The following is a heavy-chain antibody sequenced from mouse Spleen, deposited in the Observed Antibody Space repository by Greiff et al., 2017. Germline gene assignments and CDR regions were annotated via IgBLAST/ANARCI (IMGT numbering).Heavy chain of an antibody. V-gene: IGHV1-59*01. CDR1: GYTFTSYW. J-gene: IGHJ2*01. CDR2: IDPSDSST. CDR3: ARGLRGADFDC. Sequence: QVQLQQPGAELVRPGTSVKLSCTASGYTFTSYWMHWVKQRPEQGLEWIGVIDPSDSSTYYKQKFTGQATLSVDTSSSTAYMQLSSLTSEDSAVYCCARGLRGADFDCWGRGTTVTVAS.